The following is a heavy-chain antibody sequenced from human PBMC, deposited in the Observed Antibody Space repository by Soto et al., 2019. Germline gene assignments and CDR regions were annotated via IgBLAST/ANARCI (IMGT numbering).Heavy chain of an antibody. D-gene: IGHD3-10*01. J-gene: IGHJ4*02. CDR3: ARPSGSGPFDY. V-gene: IGHV1-69*13. Sequence: QVQLVQPGAQVKKPGSSVKVSCKASGGTFSSYAISWVRQAPGHGLEWMGGFIPIFGTANYAQKIQCRVTITADESTSTAYMELSSLRSEDTAVDYYARPSGSGPFDYWGEGTMVTVSS. CDR2: FIPIFGTA. CDR1: GGTFSSYA.